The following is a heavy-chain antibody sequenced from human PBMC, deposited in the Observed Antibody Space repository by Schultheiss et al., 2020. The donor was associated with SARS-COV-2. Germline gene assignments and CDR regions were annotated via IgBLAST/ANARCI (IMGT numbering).Heavy chain of an antibody. CDR3: ARLPSSGWYSDYYYYYMDV. V-gene: IGHV4-39*01. CDR1: GGSISSSSYY. D-gene: IGHD6-19*01. CDR2: IYYSGST. Sequence: SVTLSLTCTVSGGSISSSSYYWGWIRQPPGKGLEWIGSIYYSGSTYYNPSLKSRVTISVDTSKNQFSLKVRSVTAADTAVYYCARLPSSGWYSDYYYYYMDVWGKGTTVTVSS. J-gene: IGHJ6*03.